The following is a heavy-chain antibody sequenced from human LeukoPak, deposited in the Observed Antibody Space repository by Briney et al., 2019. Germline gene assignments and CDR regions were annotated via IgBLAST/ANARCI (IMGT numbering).Heavy chain of an antibody. CDR1: GFTFLRYA. V-gene: IGHV3-30-3*01. Sequence: GGSLTLSCAASGFTFLRYAMHWVRQAPGKELDWVAVISYDGSNKYYADSVKGRFTISRDNSKNTLYLQMNSLRAEDTAVYYCARDDYSNYVQAFDIWGQGTMVTVSS. D-gene: IGHD4-11*01. CDR2: ISYDGSNK. J-gene: IGHJ3*02. CDR3: ARDDYSNYVQAFDI.